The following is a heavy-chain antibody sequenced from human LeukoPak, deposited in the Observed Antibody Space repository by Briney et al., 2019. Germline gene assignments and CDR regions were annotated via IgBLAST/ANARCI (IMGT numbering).Heavy chain of an antibody. CDR3: KRGSSGRRDN. J-gene: IGHJ4*02. CDR2: MNPNSGNT. D-gene: IGHD6-19*01. Sequence: ASVKVSCKASGYTFTSCDINWVRQATAQGLEWMGWMNPNSGNTGYGQSFQGRITMTRDISIGTAYMELSNLTSEDTAIYYCKRGSSGRRDNWGQGTLVTVSA. V-gene: IGHV1-8*01. CDR1: GYTFTSCD.